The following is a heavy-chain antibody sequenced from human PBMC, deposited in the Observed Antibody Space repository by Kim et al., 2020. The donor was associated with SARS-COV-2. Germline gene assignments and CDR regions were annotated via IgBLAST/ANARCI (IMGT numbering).Heavy chain of an antibody. D-gene: IGHD3-22*01. Sequence: GGSLRLSCAASGFSFSDYAFSWVRQTPGKGLEWVSAISGSGRTTYSADSVRGRFTISRDSSKNTVYLQMNNLRAEDTAKYYCARFDDSNGYYQYYFDYWGQGTLVTVSS. J-gene: IGHJ4*02. CDR2: ISGSGRTT. V-gene: IGHV3-23*01. CDR1: GFSFSDYA. CDR3: ARFDDSNGYYQYYFDY.